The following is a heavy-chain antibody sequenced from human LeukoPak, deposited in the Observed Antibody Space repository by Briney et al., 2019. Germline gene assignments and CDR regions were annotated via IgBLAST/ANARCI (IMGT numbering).Heavy chain of an antibody. V-gene: IGHV1-18*01. Sequence: GGSLRLSCVASGFTFSSYAMSWVRQAPGQGLEWMGWISAYNGNTNYAQKLQGRVTMTTDTSTSTAYMELRSLRSDDTAVYYCAGTVAGYNWFDPWGQGTLVTVSS. CDR3: AGTVAGYNWFDP. CDR1: GFTFSSYA. CDR2: ISAYNGNT. J-gene: IGHJ5*02. D-gene: IGHD6-19*01.